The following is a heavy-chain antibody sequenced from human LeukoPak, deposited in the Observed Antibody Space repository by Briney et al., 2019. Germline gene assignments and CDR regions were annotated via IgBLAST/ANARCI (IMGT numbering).Heavy chain of an antibody. Sequence: ASVKVSCKASGYTFTGYYMHWVRQAPGQGLEWMGWINPSGGSTSYAQKFQGRVTMTRDTSTSTVYMELSSLRSEDTAVYYCARAEIYGSGSYFPIDYWGQGTLVTVS. V-gene: IGHV1-46*01. CDR1: GYTFTGYY. CDR3: ARAEIYGSGSYFPIDY. J-gene: IGHJ4*02. CDR2: INPSGGST. D-gene: IGHD3-10*01.